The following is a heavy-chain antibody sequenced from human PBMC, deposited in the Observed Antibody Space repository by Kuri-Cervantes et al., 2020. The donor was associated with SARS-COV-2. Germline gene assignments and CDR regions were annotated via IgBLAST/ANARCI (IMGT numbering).Heavy chain of an antibody. J-gene: IGHJ5*02. CDR3: ARGRRIDYGDYAGWGRMNWFDP. CDR2: VDSDGSSV. Sequence: GESLKISCAASGFAFNHHWMHWVRQVPGKGLVWVSRVDSDGSSVTYADSVKGRFTISRDNAKNSLYLQMNSLRAEDTAVYYCARGRRIDYGDYAGWGRMNWFDPWGQGTLVTVSS. D-gene: IGHD4-17*01. V-gene: IGHV3-74*03. CDR1: GFAFNHHW.